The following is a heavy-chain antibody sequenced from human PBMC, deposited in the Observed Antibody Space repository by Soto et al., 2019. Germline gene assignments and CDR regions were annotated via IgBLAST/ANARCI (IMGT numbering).Heavy chain of an antibody. V-gene: IGHV3-48*01. Sequence: GGSLRLSCAASGFTFSSYSMNWVRQAPGKGLEWVSYISSSSSTIYYADSVKGRFTISRDNAKNSLYLQMNSLRAEDTAVYYCASHSYGSGSYYLYYYYYYMDVWGKGTTVTVSS. CDR3: ASHSYGSGSYYLYYYYYYMDV. CDR1: GFTFSSYS. CDR2: ISSSSSTI. D-gene: IGHD3-10*01. J-gene: IGHJ6*03.